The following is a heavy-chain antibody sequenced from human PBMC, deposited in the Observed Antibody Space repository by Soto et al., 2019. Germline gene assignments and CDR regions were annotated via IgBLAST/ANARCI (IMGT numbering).Heavy chain of an antibody. D-gene: IGHD3-3*01. CDR3: ARESYDVDYYYMDV. CDR2: IYSGGST. V-gene: IGHV3-66*01. Sequence: GGSLRLSCAASGFTVSSNYMSWVRQAPGKGLEWVSVIYSGGSTYYADSVKGRFTISRDNSKNTLYLQMNSLRAEDTAVYYCARESYDVDYYYMDVWGKGTTVTVSS. J-gene: IGHJ6*03. CDR1: GFTVSSNY.